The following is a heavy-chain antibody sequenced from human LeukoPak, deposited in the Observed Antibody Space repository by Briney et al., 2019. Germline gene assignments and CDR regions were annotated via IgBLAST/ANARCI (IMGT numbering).Heavy chain of an antibody. V-gene: IGHV3-74*01. CDR1: GFTFSTYW. Sequence: GGPLRLSCAASGFTFSTYWMHWVRQTPGKGLVWVSRINTDGGTTAYADSVKGRFTISRDNSRKTLYLQMNSLRVEDTAVYYCAKDAQRGFDYSNSLESWGQGTLVTVSS. CDR3: AKDAQRGFDYSNSLES. J-gene: IGHJ5*01. D-gene: IGHD4-11*01. CDR2: INTDGGTT.